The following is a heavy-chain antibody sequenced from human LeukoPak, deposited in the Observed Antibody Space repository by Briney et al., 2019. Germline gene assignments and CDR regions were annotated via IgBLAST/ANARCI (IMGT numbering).Heavy chain of an antibody. V-gene: IGHV4-59*01. CDR2: IYYSGST. CDR3: ARFSCSGGSCYFDY. J-gene: IGHJ4*02. CDR1: AGSISSYY. Sequence: SETLSLTCTVSAGSISSYYWSWIRQPPGKGLEWIGYIYYSGSTNYNPSLKSRVTISVDTSKNQFSLKLSSVTAADTAVYYCARFSCSGGSCYFDYWGQGTLVTVSS. D-gene: IGHD2-15*01.